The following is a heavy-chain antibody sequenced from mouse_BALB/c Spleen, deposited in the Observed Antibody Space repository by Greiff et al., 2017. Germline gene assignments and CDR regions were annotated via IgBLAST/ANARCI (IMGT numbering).Heavy chain of an antibody. D-gene: IGHD1-2*01. CDR2: ISSGSSTI. V-gene: IGHV5-17*02. CDR3: ARSKNYYGYDAMDY. Sequence: EVKLMESGGGLVQPGGSRKLSCAASGFTFSSFGMHWVRQAPEKGLEWVAYISSGSSTIYYADTVKGRFTISRDNPKNTLFLQMTSLRSEDTAMYYCARSKNYYGYDAMDYWGQGTSVTVSS. J-gene: IGHJ4*01. CDR1: GFTFSSFG.